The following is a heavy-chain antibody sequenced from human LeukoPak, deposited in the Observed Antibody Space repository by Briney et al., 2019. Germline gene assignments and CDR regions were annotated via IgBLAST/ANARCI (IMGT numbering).Heavy chain of an antibody. CDR1: GFTFSSYG. CDR3: AKDRSRFGSGWYTTDY. CDR2: IRYDGSNK. D-gene: IGHD6-19*01. J-gene: IGHJ4*02. Sequence: PGGSLRLSCAASGFTFSSYGMHWVRQAPGKGLEWVAFIRYDGSNKYYADSVKGRFTISRDNSKNTLYLQMNSLRAEDTAVYYCAKDRSRFGSGWYTTDYWGQGTLVTVSS. V-gene: IGHV3-30*02.